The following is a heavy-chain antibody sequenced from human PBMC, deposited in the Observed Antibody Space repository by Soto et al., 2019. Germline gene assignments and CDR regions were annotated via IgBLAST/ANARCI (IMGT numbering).Heavy chain of an antibody. V-gene: IGHV1-18*01. J-gene: IGHJ3*02. CDR3: ARDPGRVPGPTSIRRVVAVWEDAFDI. CDR1: GYTFTSYG. Sequence: ASVKVSCKASGYTFTSYGISWVRQAPGQGLEWMGWISAYNGNTNYAQKLQGRVTMTTDTSTSTAYMELGSLRSDDTAVYYCARDPGRVPGPTSIRRVVAVWEDAFDIWGQGTMVTVSS. D-gene: IGHD2-15*01. CDR2: ISAYNGNT.